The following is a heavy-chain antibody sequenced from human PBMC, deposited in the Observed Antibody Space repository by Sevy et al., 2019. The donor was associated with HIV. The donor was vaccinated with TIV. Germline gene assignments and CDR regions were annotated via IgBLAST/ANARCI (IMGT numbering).Heavy chain of an antibody. CDR3: AAPGGYRYGSLLDY. J-gene: IGHJ4*02. CDR1: GYTFTGHF. V-gene: IGHV1-2*02. CDR2: INPDSGDA. D-gene: IGHD5-18*01. Sequence: ASVKVSCKASGYTFTGHFMHWVRQAPGQGLEWLGWINPDSGDAKYAPNFQGRVTVTRDTSITTVYMELSSLRSDDTAVYYCAAPGGYRYGSLLDYWGQGTLVTVSS.